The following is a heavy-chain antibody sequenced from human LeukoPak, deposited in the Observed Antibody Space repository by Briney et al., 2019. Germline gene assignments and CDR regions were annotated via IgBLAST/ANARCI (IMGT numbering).Heavy chain of an antibody. J-gene: IGHJ1*01. CDR1: GFTFSSYA. CDR2: ISRNGENT. D-gene: IGHD6-19*01. CDR3: ARVDSGSACAS. Sequence: GGSLRLSCEGSGFTFSSYAMSWVRQAPGKGLEFVSAISRNGENTYYANSVKGRFTISRDISKNTLYLQMGSLRPDDMAVYYCARVDSGSACASWGQGILVTVSS. V-gene: IGHV3-64*01.